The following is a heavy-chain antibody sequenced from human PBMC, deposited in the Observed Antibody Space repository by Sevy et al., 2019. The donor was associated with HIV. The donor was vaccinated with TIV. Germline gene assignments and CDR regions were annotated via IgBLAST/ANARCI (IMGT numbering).Heavy chain of an antibody. CDR2: MNHSGTV. V-gene: IGHV4-34*01. CDR3: ERTATVTISAFDS. Sequence: SQTLSLTCGVFGGTFVGHYWAWIRQTPGKGLEWIVEMNHSGTVNYNPSLKSRVTMSVDTYNNQFSLRLNSVTAADTAVYYCERTATVTISAFDSWGQGTMVTVSS. CDR1: GGTFVGHY. D-gene: IGHD4-17*01. J-gene: IGHJ4*02.